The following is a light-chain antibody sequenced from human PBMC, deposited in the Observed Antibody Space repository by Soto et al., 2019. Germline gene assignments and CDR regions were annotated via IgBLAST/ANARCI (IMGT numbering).Light chain of an antibody. Sequence: EIVLTQSPATLSLSPLEIATLFFMGIQSIGGFLAWYQQRPGQAPRLLIYEASNRPTGIPARFSGSGSGTDFTLTISSLEPEDFAVYYCQQRSNWPPTWTFGQGTRLEIK. CDR3: QQRSNWPPTWT. CDR1: QSIGGF. J-gene: IGKJ5*01. V-gene: IGKV3-11*01. CDR2: EAS.